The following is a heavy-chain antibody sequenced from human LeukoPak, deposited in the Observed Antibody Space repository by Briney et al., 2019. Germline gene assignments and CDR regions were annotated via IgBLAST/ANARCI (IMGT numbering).Heavy chain of an antibody. Sequence: GGSLRLSCAASGFTFSSSAMSWVRQAPGKGLEWVSVIYSGGSTYYADSVKGRFTTSRDTSKNTLYLQMNSLRAEDTAVYYCARDSGSGSYDYWGQGTLVTVSS. J-gene: IGHJ4*02. CDR1: GFTFSSSA. D-gene: IGHD3-10*01. CDR2: IYSGGST. CDR3: ARDSGSGSYDY. V-gene: IGHV3-53*01.